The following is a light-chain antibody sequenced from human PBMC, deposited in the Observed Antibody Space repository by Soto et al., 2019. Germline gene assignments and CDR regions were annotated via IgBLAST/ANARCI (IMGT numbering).Light chain of an antibody. Sequence: EIVLTQSPGTLSLSPGERATLSCRANESVSSSYLAWYQRKPGQAPRLLIFDASSRATGIPDRFSGSESGTDFTFTISRLEPEDFAVYYCQQYGSSPRTFGQGTKVDI. CDR3: QQYGSSPRT. CDR2: DAS. V-gene: IGKV3-20*01. CDR1: ESVSSSY. J-gene: IGKJ1*01.